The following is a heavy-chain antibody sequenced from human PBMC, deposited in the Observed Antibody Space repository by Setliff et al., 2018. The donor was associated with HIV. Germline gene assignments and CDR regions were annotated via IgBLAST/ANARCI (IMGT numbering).Heavy chain of an antibody. Sequence: GGSLRLSCAASGSTFSRFWMHWVRQAPGQGLVWVSGINNDTTTTTYADSVKGRFSISRDNAKNTLYLEMNGLRGEDTAVYYCVIFSYSSGWGQGTQVTVSS. CDR3: VIFSYSSG. CDR1: GSTFSRFW. D-gene: IGHD1-26*01. V-gene: IGHV3-74*01. J-gene: IGHJ4*02. CDR2: INNDTTTT.